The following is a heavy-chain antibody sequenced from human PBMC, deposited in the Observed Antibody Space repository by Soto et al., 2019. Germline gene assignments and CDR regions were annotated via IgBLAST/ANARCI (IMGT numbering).Heavy chain of an antibody. CDR2: ISGSGGRT. V-gene: IGHV3-23*01. J-gene: IGHJ4*02. D-gene: IGHD3-22*01. CDR1: GFTFSSYA. Sequence: GGSLRLSCAASGFTFSSYAMSWVRQAPGKGLEWVSAISGSGGRTYYADSVKGRFTISRDNSKNTLYLQMNSLRAEDTAVYYCAKDVYDSSGYYYDYWGQGTLVTVSS. CDR3: AKDVYDSSGYYYDY.